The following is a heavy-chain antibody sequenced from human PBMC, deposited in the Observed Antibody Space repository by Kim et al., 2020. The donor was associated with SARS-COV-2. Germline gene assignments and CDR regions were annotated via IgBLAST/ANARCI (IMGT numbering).Heavy chain of an antibody. CDR3: ARDGLFVVVTKSYYFYY. J-gene: IGHJ6*01. Sequence: GGSLRLSCAASGFTFSTYWMSWVRQAPGKGLEWVATIQQDGRETYYVDSVKGRFTISKDTAKNSLYLHMNSLRAEDTAVYYCARDGLFVVVTKSYYFYY. CDR1: GFTFSTYW. CDR2: IQQDGRET. V-gene: IGHV3-7*01. D-gene: IGHD2-21*02.